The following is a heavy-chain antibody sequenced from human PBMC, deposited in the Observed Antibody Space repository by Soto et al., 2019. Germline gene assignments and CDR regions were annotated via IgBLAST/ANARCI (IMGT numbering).Heavy chain of an antibody. V-gene: IGHV3-9*01. CDR3: AKGGYGSGILFMDV. CDR1: GFTFDDYA. CDR2: ISWNSGSI. Sequence: GGSLRLSCAASGFTFDDYAMHWVRQAPGKGLEWVSGISWNSGSIGYADSVKGRFTISRDNAKNSLYLQMNSLRAEDTALYYCAKGGYGSGILFMDVWGKGTTVTVSS. D-gene: IGHD3-10*01. J-gene: IGHJ6*03.